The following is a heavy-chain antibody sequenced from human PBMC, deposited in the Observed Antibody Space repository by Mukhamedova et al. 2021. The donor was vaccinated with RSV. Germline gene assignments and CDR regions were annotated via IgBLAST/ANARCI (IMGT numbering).Heavy chain of an antibody. CDR3: AKGGGYYYPQGG. D-gene: IGHD3-22*01. J-gene: IGHJ4*02. Sequence: ISRDNSKNTLYLQMNSLRAEDTAVYYCAKGGGYYYPQGGWGQGTLVTVSS. V-gene: IGHV3-23*01.